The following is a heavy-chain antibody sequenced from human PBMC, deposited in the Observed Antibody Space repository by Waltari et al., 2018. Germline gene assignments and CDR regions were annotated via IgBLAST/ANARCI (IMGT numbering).Heavy chain of an antibody. V-gene: IGHV3-33*06. D-gene: IGHD6-6*01. CDR3: AKNSIRSIAARPDY. CDR2: IWYDGSNK. Sequence: QVQLVESGGGVVQPGRSLRLSCAASGFTFSSYGMHWVRQAPGKGLEWVAVIWYDGSNKYYADSVKGRFTISRDNSKNTLYLQMNSLRAEDTAVYYCAKNSIRSIAARPDYGGQGTLVTVSS. CDR1: GFTFSSYG. J-gene: IGHJ4*02.